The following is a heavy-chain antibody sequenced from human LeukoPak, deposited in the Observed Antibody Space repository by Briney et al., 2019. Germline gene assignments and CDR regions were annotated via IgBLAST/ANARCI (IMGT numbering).Heavy chain of an antibody. J-gene: IGHJ6*02. D-gene: IGHD6-13*01. CDR2: ISYDESSK. V-gene: IGHV3-30-3*01. CDR3: AREVAAGGYYYYAMDV. CDR1: GFTFSNYV. Sequence: GGSLRLSCAASGFTFSNYVMHWVRPAPGKGLEWVAVISYDESSKYYADSVKGRFTISRDNSKNTLYLQMNSLRAEDTAEYCCAREVAAGGYYYYAMDVWGQGTTVTVSS.